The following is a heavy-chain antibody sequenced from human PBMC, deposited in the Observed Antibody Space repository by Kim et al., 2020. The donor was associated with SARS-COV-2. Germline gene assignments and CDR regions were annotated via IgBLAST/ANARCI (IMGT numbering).Heavy chain of an antibody. D-gene: IGHD3-22*01. Sequence: DSVKGRFTISRDNSKNTLYLQMNSLRAEDTAVYYCARDRGYYDSSGYYHYWGQGTLVTVSS. CDR3: ARDRGYYDSSGYYHY. V-gene: IGHV3-30*01. J-gene: IGHJ4*02.